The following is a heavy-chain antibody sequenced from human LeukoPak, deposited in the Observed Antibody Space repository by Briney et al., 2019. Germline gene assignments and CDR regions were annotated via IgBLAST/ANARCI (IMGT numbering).Heavy chain of an antibody. D-gene: IGHD3-10*01. J-gene: IGHJ6*03. V-gene: IGHV1-18*01. Sequence: GSVKVSCKASGYTFTSYGISWVRQAPGQGLEWMGWISAYNGNTNYAQKLQGRVIMTTDTSTSTAYMELRSLRSDDTAVYYCARDGTKLAWFGELRITRYYYYYMDVWGKGTTVTISS. CDR3: ARDGTKLAWFGELRITRYYYYYMDV. CDR2: ISAYNGNT. CDR1: GYTFTSYG.